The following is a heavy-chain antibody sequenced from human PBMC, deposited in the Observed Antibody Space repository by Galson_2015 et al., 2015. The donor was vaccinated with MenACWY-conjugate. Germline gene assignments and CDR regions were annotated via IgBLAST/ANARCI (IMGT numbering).Heavy chain of an antibody. CDR2: IYPGDSDT. Sequence: QSGAEVKKPGESLKISCKGSGYSFTSYWIGWVRQMPGKGLEWMGIIYPGDSDTRYSPSFQAQVTISADKSISTAYLQWSSLKASGTAMYYCARPAAFGVVIGAFDIWGQGTMFTVSS. J-gene: IGHJ3*02. V-gene: IGHV5-51*03. CDR1: GYSFTSYW. CDR3: ARPAAFGVVIGAFDI. D-gene: IGHD3-3*01.